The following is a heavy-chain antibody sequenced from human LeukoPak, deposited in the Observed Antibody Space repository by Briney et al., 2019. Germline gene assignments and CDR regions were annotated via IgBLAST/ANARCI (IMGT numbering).Heavy chain of an antibody. CDR3: ARISDSSGYAGAFDI. V-gene: IGHV3-21*01. CDR1: GFTFSSYS. CDR2: ISSSSSYI. Sequence: GGSLRLSCAASGFTFSSYSMNWVRQAPGKGLEWVSSISSSSSYIYYADSVKGRSTISRDNAKNSLYLQMNSLRAEDTAVYYCARISDSSGYAGAFDIWGQGTMVTVSS. J-gene: IGHJ3*02. D-gene: IGHD3-22*01.